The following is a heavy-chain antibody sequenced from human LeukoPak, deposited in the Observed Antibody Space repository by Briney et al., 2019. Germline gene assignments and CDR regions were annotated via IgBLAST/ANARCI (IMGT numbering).Heavy chain of an antibody. CDR2: IYCDDDR. J-gene: IGHJ4*02. Sequence: SGPTLVKPTQTLTLTCTFSGFSLSTSGVGVGWIRQPPGKALEWLALIYCDDDRRYSPSLKSRLTITKDTSKNQVVLTMTNMDPVDTATYYCAHRGIQVCLDYWGQGTLVTVSS. CDR3: AHRGIQVCLDY. CDR1: GFSLSTSGVG. V-gene: IGHV2-5*02. D-gene: IGHD5-18*01.